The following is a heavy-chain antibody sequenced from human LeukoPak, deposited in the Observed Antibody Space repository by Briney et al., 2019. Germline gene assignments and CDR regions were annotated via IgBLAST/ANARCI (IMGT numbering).Heavy chain of an antibody. CDR3: ARYPQEEYSSGWYWYFDL. CDR1: GGSISSYY. D-gene: IGHD6-19*01. Sequence: PSETLSLTCTVSGGSISSYYWSWLRQPPGKGLEWIGYIYYSGSTNYNPSLKSRVTISVDTSKNQFSLKLSSVTAADTAVYYCARYPQEEYSSGWYWYFDLWGRGTLVTVSS. CDR2: IYYSGST. V-gene: IGHV4-59*01. J-gene: IGHJ2*01.